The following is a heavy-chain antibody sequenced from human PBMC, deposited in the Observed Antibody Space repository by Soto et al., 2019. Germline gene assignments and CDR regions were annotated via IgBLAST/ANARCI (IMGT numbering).Heavy chain of an antibody. V-gene: IGHV1-69*02. Sequence: QVQLVQSGAEVKKPGSSVKVSCKASGGTFSSYTISWVRQAPGQGLEWMGRIIPILGIANYAQKFQGRVTITADKSTSTAYMELSILRSEDTAVYYCTRTGVRGETPWDWGQGTLVTVSS. CDR1: GGTFSSYT. CDR3: TRTGVRGETPWD. J-gene: IGHJ4*02. D-gene: IGHD3-10*01. CDR2: IIPILGIA.